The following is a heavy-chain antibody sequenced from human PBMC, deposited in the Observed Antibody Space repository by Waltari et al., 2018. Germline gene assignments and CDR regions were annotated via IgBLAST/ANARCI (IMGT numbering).Heavy chain of an antibody. CDR3: AKDMGAARHYSFED. J-gene: IGHJ4*02. V-gene: IGHV3-9*01. CDR1: GFNFGDHV. Sequence: EVQLVESGGGLVQPGRSLRLSCAASGFNFGDHVMHWVRQAPGKGLEWVSGISWNNDNIAYADSVRGRLTISRDNAKNSLYLQMNSLRTEDTALYYCAKDMGAARHYSFEDWGQGTLVTVSS. D-gene: IGHD6-6*01. CDR2: ISWNNDNI.